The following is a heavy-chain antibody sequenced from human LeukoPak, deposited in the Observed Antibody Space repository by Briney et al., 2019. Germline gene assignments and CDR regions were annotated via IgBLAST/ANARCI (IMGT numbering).Heavy chain of an antibody. CDR1: GFTFSSYW. CDR3: ARGTGNYYDGSGPLDY. Sequence: GGPLRLSCAASGFTFSSYWMSWVRQAPGKGLEWGANIKQDGSEKYYVDSVKGRFTISRDNAKNSLYMQMNRLRAEDTAAYYCARGTGNYYDGSGPLDYWGQGTLVTVSS. J-gene: IGHJ4*02. CDR2: IKQDGSEK. V-gene: IGHV3-7*03. D-gene: IGHD3-22*01.